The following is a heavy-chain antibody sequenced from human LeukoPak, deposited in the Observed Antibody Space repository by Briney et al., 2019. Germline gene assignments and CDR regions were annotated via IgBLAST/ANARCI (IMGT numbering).Heavy chain of an antibody. CDR2: FDPEDGDT. Sequence: ASVKVSCKVSGYTLTELSMHWVRQAPGKGLEWMGGFDPEDGDTIYAQKFQGRVTMTEDTSTDTAYMELSSLRSEDTAVYYCATDLGGNNRFDPWGQGTLVTVSS. CDR1: GYTLTELS. D-gene: IGHD3-3*01. V-gene: IGHV1-24*01. J-gene: IGHJ5*02. CDR3: ATDLGGNNRFDP.